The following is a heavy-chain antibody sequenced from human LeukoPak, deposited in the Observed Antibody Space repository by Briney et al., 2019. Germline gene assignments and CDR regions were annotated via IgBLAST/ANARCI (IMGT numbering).Heavy chain of an antibody. CDR2: IHHSGST. J-gene: IGHJ4*02. CDR3: AREFVQGSSLPYFDY. D-gene: IGHD1-26*01. CDR1: GGSISSSNW. Sequence: SETLSLTCAVSGGSISSSNWWSWVRQPPGKGLEWVGEIHHSGSTNSNPSLKSRVTISVDKSKNQFSLRLNSVTAADTAVYYCAREFVQGSSLPYFDYWGQGILVTVSS. V-gene: IGHV4-4*02.